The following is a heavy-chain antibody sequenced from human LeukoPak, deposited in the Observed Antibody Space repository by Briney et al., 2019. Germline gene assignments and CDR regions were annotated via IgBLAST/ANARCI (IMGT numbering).Heavy chain of an antibody. CDR3: AKDPYDYSNFYFDY. D-gene: IGHD4-11*01. J-gene: IGHJ4*02. CDR1: GGTFSSYA. Sequence: GASVKVSCKVSGGTFSSYAISWVRQAPGQGLEWMGRIIPILGIANYAQKFQGRVAITADKSTSTAYMELSSLRSEDTAVYYCAKDPYDYSNFYFDYWGQGTLVTVSS. CDR2: IIPILGIA. V-gene: IGHV1-69*04.